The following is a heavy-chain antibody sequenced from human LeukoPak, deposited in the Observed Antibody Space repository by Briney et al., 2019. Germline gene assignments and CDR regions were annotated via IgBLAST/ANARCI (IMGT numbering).Heavy chain of an antibody. D-gene: IGHD6-13*01. J-gene: IGHJ4*02. V-gene: IGHV3-33*01. CDR2: IWYGGSNK. Sequence: GGSLRLSCAASGFTFSSYGMHWVRQAPGKGLEWVAAIWYGGSNKYYADSVKGRFTISRDNSKNTLYLQMNSLRAEDTAVYYCAGEGLGYSSSWYHFDYWGQGTLVTVSS. CDR1: GFTFSSYG. CDR3: AGEGLGYSSSWYHFDY.